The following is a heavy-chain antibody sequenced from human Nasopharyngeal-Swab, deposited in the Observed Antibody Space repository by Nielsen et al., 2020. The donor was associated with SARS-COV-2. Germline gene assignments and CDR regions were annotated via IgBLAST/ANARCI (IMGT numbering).Heavy chain of an antibody. Sequence: GASLKISCAASGFTFSSYGMHWVRQAPGKGLEWVAVISYDGSNKYYADSVKGRFTISRDNSKNTLYLQMNSLRAEDTAVYYCAKDMGIADDSFDHWGQGTLVTVSS. J-gene: IGHJ4*02. CDR2: ISYDGSNK. CDR3: AKDMGIADDSFDH. CDR1: GFTFSSYG. V-gene: IGHV3-30*18. D-gene: IGHD6-13*01.